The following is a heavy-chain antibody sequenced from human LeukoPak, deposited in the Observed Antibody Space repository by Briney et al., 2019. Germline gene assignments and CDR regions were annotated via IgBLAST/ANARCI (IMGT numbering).Heavy chain of an antibody. CDR3: AKDRRATRTAFDY. Sequence: PGGSLRLCCAASGFTFSSYGMHWVRQAPGRGLEWVAVISYDGSNKYYADSVKGRFTISRDNSKNTLYLQMNSLRAEDTAVYYCAKDRRATRTAFDYWGQGTLVTVSS. V-gene: IGHV3-30*18. CDR1: GFTFSSYG. J-gene: IGHJ4*02. D-gene: IGHD1-1*01. CDR2: ISYDGSNK.